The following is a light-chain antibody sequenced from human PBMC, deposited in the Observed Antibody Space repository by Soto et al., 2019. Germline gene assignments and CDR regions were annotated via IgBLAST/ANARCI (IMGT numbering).Light chain of an antibody. V-gene: IGKV1-5*03. CDR1: QTISSW. Sequence: DIQMTKSPATLSCSVGDRVTITCRASQTISSWLAWYQQKPGKAPKLLIYKASTLKSGVPSRFSGSGSGTEFTLTISSLQPDDFATYYCQQYTSYSEAFGQGTKVDIK. J-gene: IGKJ1*01. CDR3: QQYTSYSEA. CDR2: KAS.